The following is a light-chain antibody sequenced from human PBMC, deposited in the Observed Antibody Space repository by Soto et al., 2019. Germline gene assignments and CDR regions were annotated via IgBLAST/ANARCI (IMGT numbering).Light chain of an antibody. V-gene: IGKV1-5*01. J-gene: IGKJ2*01. Sequence: IQITQSPSTLSASVGDSVTISCRASQNINTWLAWYHQKPGMAPTLLISDAYTLESGVPSRFSGSGTGTEFTLTINSLHPDDSATDDCQQYDTYYTFGQGTKVDIK. CDR2: DAY. CDR1: QNINTW. CDR3: QQYDTYYT.